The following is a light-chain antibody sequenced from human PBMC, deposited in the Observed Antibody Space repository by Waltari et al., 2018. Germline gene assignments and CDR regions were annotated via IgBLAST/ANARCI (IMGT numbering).Light chain of an antibody. J-gene: IGKJ1*01. CDR2: GAT. CDR3: QQYET. V-gene: IGKV3-20*01. Sequence: EIVLTQSPGTLSLSPGERATLSCRASQRVSSNYLTWYQQKPGQAPRLLIYGATNRATGIPDRFSGGGSGTDFTLTISRLEPEDFAVYYRQQYETFGQGTKVDIK. CDR1: QRVSSNY.